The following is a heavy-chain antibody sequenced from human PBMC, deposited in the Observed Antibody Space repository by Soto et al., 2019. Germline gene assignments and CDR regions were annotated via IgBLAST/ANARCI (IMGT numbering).Heavy chain of an antibody. CDR2: ISAYNGNT. CDR1: GYTFTSYG. V-gene: IGHV1-18*01. J-gene: IGHJ6*02. D-gene: IGHD5-12*01. Sequence: GASVKVSCKASGYTFTSYGISWVRQAPGQGLEGMGWISAYNGNTNYAQKLQGRVTMTTATSTSTDYMELRRLRSDDTAVYYCAREEYSGYELGDYYYYYGMDVWGQGTTVTVSS. CDR3: AREEYSGYELGDYYYYYGMDV.